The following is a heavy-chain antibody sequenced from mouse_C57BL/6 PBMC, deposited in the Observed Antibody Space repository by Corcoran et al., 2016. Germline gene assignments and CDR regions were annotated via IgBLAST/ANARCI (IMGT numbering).Heavy chain of an antibody. CDR2: IYPGDGDT. D-gene: IGHD2-3*01. CDR3: ARSGGWSIYAMDY. J-gene: IGHJ4*01. V-gene: IGHV1-80*01. CDR1: GYAFSSYW. Sequence: QVQLQQSGAELVKPGASVKISCKASGYAFSSYWINWVKQRPGKGLEWIGQIYPGDGDTNYNGKVKGKATLTADKSSSTAYMQLSILTSEDSAVYFCARSGGWSIYAMDYWGQGTSATVSS.